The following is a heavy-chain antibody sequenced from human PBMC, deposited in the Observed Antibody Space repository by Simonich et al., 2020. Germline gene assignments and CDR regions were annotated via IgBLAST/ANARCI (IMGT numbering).Heavy chain of an antibody. CDR1: GGTFSSYA. J-gene: IGHJ3*02. D-gene: IGHD2-15*01. CDR3: ARSQNRGSAFDI. CDR2: SIPIFGPA. V-gene: IGHV1-69*13. Sequence: QVQLVQSGAEVKKPGSSVKVSCKASGGTFSSYAISWVRQAPGQGLELMGGSIPIFGPANYAQKFTGRVTITADESTSTAYMELSSLRSEDTAVYYCARSQNRGSAFDIWGQGTMVTVSS.